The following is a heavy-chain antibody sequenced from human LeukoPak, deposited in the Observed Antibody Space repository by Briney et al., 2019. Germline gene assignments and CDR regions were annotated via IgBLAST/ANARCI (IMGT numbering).Heavy chain of an antibody. V-gene: IGHV3-23*01. Sequence: GGSLRLSCAASGFTFSSYTMSWVRQAPGKGLEWVSAISGSGGSTYYADSVKGRFTISRDNSKNTLYLQMNSLRAEDTAVYYCTTTSDYGDHKRWGQGTLVTVSS. D-gene: IGHD4-17*01. CDR2: ISGSGGST. CDR3: TTTSDYGDHKR. J-gene: IGHJ4*02. CDR1: GFTFSSYT.